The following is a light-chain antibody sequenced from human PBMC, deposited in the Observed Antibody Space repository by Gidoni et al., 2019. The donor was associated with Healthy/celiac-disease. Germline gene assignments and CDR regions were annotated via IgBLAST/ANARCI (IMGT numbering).Light chain of an antibody. CDR3: QAWDSSSVV. CDR1: KLGDKY. Sequence: SYELTQPRSVSVSPGQTASITCSGDKLGDKYACWYQQKPGQSPVLVFYQDSKRPSGIPERFSGSNSGNTATLTISGTQAMDEADYYCQAWDSSSVVFGGGTKLTVL. V-gene: IGLV3-1*01. J-gene: IGLJ2*01. CDR2: QDS.